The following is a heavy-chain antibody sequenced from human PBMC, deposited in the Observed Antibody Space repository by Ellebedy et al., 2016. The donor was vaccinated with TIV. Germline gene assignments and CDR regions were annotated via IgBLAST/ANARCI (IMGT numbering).Heavy chain of an antibody. J-gene: IGHJ6*02. CDR2: ISWNSVYT. V-gene: IGHV3-9*01. CDR1: GFTLNDHA. Sequence: SLKISCAASGFTLNDHAMHWVRQAPGKGLEWVSGISWNSVYTGYADSVKGRFTVSRDNAENSLYLQMNSLRVEDTALYYCTKDVTAGGADVWGQGTTVTVSS. D-gene: IGHD2-21*02. CDR3: TKDVTAGGADV.